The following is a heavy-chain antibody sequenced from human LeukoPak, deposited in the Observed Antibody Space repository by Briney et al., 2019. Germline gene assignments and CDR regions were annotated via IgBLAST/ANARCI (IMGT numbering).Heavy chain of an antibody. CDR3: ARAWQRYFDY. CDR2: IYSGGST. Sequence: GPSLRLSCAASGFTVTTNYMSWVRHAPGKGLEWVSVIYSGGSTYYANPVKGRFTISRDNSKNTLYLQMNSLRAEDTAVYYCARAWQRYFDYWGQGTLVTVSS. D-gene: IGHD5-24*01. J-gene: IGHJ4*02. V-gene: IGHV3-66*02. CDR1: GFTVTTNY.